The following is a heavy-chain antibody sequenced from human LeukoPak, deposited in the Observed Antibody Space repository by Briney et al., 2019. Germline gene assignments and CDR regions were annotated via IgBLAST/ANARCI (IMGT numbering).Heavy chain of an antibody. V-gene: IGHV3-30-3*01. J-gene: IGHJ4*02. D-gene: IGHD3-22*01. CDR2: ISYDGSNK. CDR3: SYYYDSSGYFL. Sequence: GGSLRLSCAASGFTFSSYAMHWVRQAPGKGLEWVAVISYDGSNKYYADSVKGRFTISRDNSKNTLYLQMNSLRAEDTAVYYCSYYYDSSGYFLWGQGTLVTVS. CDR1: GFTFSSYA.